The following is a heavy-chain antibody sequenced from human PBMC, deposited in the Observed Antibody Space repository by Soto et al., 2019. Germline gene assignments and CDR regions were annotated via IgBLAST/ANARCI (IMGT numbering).Heavy chain of an antibody. CDR2: IYYSGST. Sequence: PSETLSLTCTVSGGSISSYYWSWIRQPPGKGLEWIGYIYYSGSTNYNPSLKSRVTISVNTSKNQFSLKLTSVTAADTAVYYCARVSSRWWYFSYWGQGTLVPVSS. D-gene: IGHD6-13*01. CDR3: ARVSSRWWYFSY. CDR1: GGSISSYY. J-gene: IGHJ4*02. V-gene: IGHV4-59*01.